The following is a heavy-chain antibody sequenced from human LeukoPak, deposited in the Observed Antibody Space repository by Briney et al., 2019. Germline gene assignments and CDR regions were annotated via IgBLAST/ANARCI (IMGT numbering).Heavy chain of an antibody. Sequence: PSETLSLTCTVSGGSISSLYYSWIRQPPGKGLEWVGYIYYSGSTNYNPSLKSRVTISVDTSKNQFSLKLSSVTAADTAVYYCAVESYENSNYSPEVPGTWGQGTLVTVSS. V-gene: IGHV4-59*08. CDR1: GGSISSLY. D-gene: IGHD3-22*01. CDR2: IYYSGST. CDR3: AVESYENSNYSPEVPGT. J-gene: IGHJ4*02.